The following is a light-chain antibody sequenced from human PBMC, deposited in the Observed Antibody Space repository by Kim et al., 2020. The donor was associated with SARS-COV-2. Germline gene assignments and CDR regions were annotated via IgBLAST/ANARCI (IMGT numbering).Light chain of an antibody. CDR3: QAWDSSAYVI. CDR2: QDN. Sequence: SYELTQSPSVSVSPGQTATIACSGDNLGNKYACWYQQKPGQSPVLVISQDNKRPSGIPERFSGSNSGNTATLTISGTQPMDEADYYCQAWDSSAYVIFG. J-gene: IGLJ2*01. V-gene: IGLV3-1*01. CDR1: NLGNKY.